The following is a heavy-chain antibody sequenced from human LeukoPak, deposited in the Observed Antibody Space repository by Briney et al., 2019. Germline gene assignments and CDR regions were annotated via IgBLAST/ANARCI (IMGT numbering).Heavy chain of an antibody. CDR1: GFTFSTYG. Sequence: GGSLGLSCATSGFTFSTYGMHWVRQAPGKGLEWVAFIRYDGSNKYYADSVKGRFTISRDNSKNTLYLQMNGLRAEDTAVYYCAKDYQAAAGTFNFDYWGQGTLVTVSS. J-gene: IGHJ4*02. CDR2: IRYDGSNK. V-gene: IGHV3-30*02. CDR3: AKDYQAAAGTFNFDY. D-gene: IGHD6-13*01.